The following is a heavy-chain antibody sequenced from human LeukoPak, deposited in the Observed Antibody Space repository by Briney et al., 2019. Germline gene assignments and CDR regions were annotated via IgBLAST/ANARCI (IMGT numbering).Heavy chain of an antibody. Sequence: SETLSLTCTVSGYSISSGSYWGWIRQPPGKGLEWVGSIYHSGSTYHNPSLKSRVTISVDTSKNQFSLKLSSVTAADTAVYYCARGRHYCTNGVCYKMDWFDPWGQGTLVTVSS. CDR2: IYHSGST. D-gene: IGHD2-8*01. J-gene: IGHJ5*02. V-gene: IGHV4-38-2*02. CDR1: GYSISSGSY. CDR3: ARGRHYCTNGVCYKMDWFDP.